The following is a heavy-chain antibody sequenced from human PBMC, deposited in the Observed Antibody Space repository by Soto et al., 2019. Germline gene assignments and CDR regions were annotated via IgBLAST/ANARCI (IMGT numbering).Heavy chain of an antibody. V-gene: IGHV3-23*01. CDR2: ISGSGGST. D-gene: IGHD3-3*01. CDR3: AKRAYYDFWSGYQHYFDY. Sequence: EVQLLESGGGLVQPGGSLRLSCAASGFTFSSYAMSWVRQAPGKGLEWVSAISGSGGSTYYADSVKGRFTITRDNSKNTLYLQVNSSRAEDTAVDYCAKRAYYDFWSGYQHYFDYWGQGTLVTVSS. J-gene: IGHJ4*02. CDR1: GFTFSSYA.